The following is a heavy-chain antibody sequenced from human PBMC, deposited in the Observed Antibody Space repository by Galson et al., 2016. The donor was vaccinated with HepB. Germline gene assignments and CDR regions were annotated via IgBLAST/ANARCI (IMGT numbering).Heavy chain of an antibody. V-gene: IGHV4-31*03. Sequence: TLSLTCTVSGGSITGDPYFWTWIRQQPGEGLEWIGFIHFRGRTDYNPSLKSRVTISVDTSTNQFSLKLTSVTAADSAMYYCVREHHRNYCSGADCFAINAFDVWGQGTMVTVSS. D-gene: IGHD2-21*02. CDR1: GGSITGDPYF. J-gene: IGHJ3*01. CDR3: VREHHRNYCSGADCFAINAFDV. CDR2: IHFRGRT.